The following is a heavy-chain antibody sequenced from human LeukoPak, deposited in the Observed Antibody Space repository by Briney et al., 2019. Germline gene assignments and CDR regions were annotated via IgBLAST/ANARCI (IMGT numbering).Heavy chain of an antibody. CDR3: ARSRGYSVTADY. D-gene: IGHD5-18*01. CDR2: IYHSGST. V-gene: IGHV4-38-2*02. Sequence: SETLSLTCTVSGYSISSGYYWGWIRQPPGKGLVWIGSIYHSGSTYYNPSLKSRVTISVDTSKNQFSLKLSSVTAADTAVYYCARSRGYSVTADYWGQGTLVTVSS. CDR1: GYSISSGYY. J-gene: IGHJ4*02.